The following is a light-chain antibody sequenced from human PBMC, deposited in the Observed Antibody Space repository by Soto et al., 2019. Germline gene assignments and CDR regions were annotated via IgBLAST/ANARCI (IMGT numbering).Light chain of an antibody. V-gene: IGKV1-8*01. CDR1: QGISSY. CDR3: QQYHSYPLT. Sequence: IRMTQSPSSFSASTGDRVTITCRASQGISSYLAWYQQKPGKAPKLLIYGASTLQRGVPSRFSGSASGTDFTLTITCLQSEDFATYYCQQYHSYPLTFGPGTKVDI. CDR2: GAS. J-gene: IGKJ3*01.